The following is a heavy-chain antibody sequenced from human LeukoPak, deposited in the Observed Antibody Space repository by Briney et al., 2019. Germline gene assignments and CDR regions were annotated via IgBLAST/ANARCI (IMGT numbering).Heavy chain of an antibody. D-gene: IGHD3-22*01. CDR2: IRSKANSYAT. Sequence: GGSLRLSCAASGFTFSGSAMHWVRQASGKGLEWVGRIRSKANSYATAYAASVKGRFTISRDDSKNTAYLQMNNLRAEDTALYYCAKGRYDSSGPANTFDYWGQGTLVTVSS. J-gene: IGHJ4*02. V-gene: IGHV3-73*01. CDR3: AKGRYDSSGPANTFDY. CDR1: GFTFSGSA.